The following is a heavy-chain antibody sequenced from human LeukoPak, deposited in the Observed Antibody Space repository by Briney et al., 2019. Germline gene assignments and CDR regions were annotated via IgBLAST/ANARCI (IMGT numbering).Heavy chain of an antibody. CDR1: GGTFSSYA. CDR2: ISTYNGYT. V-gene: IGHV1-18*01. D-gene: IGHD1-26*01. CDR3: ARDSGYSGSYYLGY. Sequence: ASVKVSCKASGGTFSSYAISWVRQAPGQGLEWMGWISTYNGYTNYAQKLQGRVTMTTDTSTSTAYMELRSLRSDDTAMYYCARDSGYSGSYYLGYWGQGTLVTVSS. J-gene: IGHJ4*02.